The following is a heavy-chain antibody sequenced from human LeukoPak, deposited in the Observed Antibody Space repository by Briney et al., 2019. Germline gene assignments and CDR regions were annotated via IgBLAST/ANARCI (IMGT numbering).Heavy chain of an antibody. CDR1: GFTFSSYA. V-gene: IGHV3-30-3*01. CDR2: ISYDGSNK. Sequence: GGSLRLSCAASGFTFSSYAMHWVRQAPGKGLEWVAVISYDGSNKYYADSVKGRFTISRDNSKNTLYLQMNSLRAEDTAVYYCARDLPLTTPVTTFGGMDVWGQGTTVTVSS. D-gene: IGHD4-11*01. J-gene: IGHJ6*02. CDR3: ARDLPLTTPVTTFGGMDV.